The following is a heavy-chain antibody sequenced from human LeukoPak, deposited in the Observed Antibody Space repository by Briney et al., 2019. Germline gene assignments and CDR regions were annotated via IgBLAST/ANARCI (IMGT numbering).Heavy chain of an antibody. CDR2: IYTGDSDT. Sequence: GESLKISCKVSGDIFTSYWIAWVRQMPGKGLEWMGIIYTGDSDTRYSPSFQGQVTISADKSISTAYLQWSSLKASDTAMYYCARHRGYGSSPKYNWFDPWGQGTLVTVSS. V-gene: IGHV5-51*01. J-gene: IGHJ5*02. CDR1: GDIFTSYW. D-gene: IGHD6-13*01. CDR3: ARHRGYGSSPKYNWFDP.